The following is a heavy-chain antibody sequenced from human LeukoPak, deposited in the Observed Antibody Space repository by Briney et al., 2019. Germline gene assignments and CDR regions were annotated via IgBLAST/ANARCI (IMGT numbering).Heavy chain of an antibody. Sequence: SETLSLTCTVSGGSISSYYWSWIRQPPGKGLEWIGYIYTSGSTNYNPSLKSRVTISVDTSKNQFSLKLSSVTAADTAVYYCARAAYSNYEVPGYYYYYYMDVWGKGTTVTVSS. CDR1: GGSISSYY. CDR2: IYTSGST. J-gene: IGHJ6*03. CDR3: ARAAYSNYEVPGYYYYYYMDV. D-gene: IGHD4-11*01. V-gene: IGHV4-4*09.